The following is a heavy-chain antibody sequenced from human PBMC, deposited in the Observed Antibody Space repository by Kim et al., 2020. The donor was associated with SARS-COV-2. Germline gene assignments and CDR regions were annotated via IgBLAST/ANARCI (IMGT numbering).Heavy chain of an antibody. J-gene: IGHJ4*02. CDR1: GGSISSYY. CDR2: IYYSGST. CDR3: ARGRIAAADIDY. Sequence: SETLSLTCTVSGGSISSYYWSWIRQPPGKGLEWIGYIYYSGSTNYNPSLKSRVTISVDTSKNQFSLKLSSVTAADTAVYYCARGRIAAADIDYWGQGTLV. D-gene: IGHD6-13*01. V-gene: IGHV4-59*01.